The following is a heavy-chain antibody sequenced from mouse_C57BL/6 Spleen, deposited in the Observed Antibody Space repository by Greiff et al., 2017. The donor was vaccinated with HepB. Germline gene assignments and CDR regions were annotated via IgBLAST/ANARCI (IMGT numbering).Heavy chain of an antibody. V-gene: IGHV5-17*01. J-gene: IGHJ3*01. D-gene: IGHD3-3*01. CDR2: ISGGSSTI. CDR1: GFTFNNYG. CDR3: ARDETRAWFAY. Sequence: EVQRVESGGGLVKPGGSLKLSCAASGFTFNNYGMHWVRQAPEKGLEWVAYISGGSSTIYYADTMKGRFTITRDKAKNTVFLQVTSLTSEDTAMYYCARDETRAWFAYWGQGTLVTVSA.